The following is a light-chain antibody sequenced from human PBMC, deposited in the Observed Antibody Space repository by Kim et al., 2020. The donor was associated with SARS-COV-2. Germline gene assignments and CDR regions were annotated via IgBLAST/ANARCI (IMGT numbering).Light chain of an antibody. CDR2: RNN. Sequence: GQRVTISCSGSSSNIGNNYGYWFQQLPGTAPKLLIYRNNQRPSGVPDRFSGSKSGTSASLAISGLRSEDEADYYCAAWDDSLTSWMFGGGTKLAVL. V-gene: IGLV1-47*01. J-gene: IGLJ3*02. CDR1: SSNIGNNY. CDR3: AAWDDSLTSWM.